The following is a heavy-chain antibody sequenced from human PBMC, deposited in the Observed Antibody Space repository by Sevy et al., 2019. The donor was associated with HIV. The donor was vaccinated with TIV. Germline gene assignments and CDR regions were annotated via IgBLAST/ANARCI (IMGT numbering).Heavy chain of an antibody. CDR3: ARQRASSGYFHFDS. J-gene: IGHJ4*02. CDR2: IFYSGST. D-gene: IGHD3-22*01. Sequence: SETLSLTCTVSGGSISSGDYYWSWIRQPPGKGLEWIGYIFYSGSTYFNPSLKSRVTISLDTSKSQFSLRLSSVTAADTAVFYCARQRASSGYFHFDSWGQGTLVTVSS. V-gene: IGHV4-30-4*01. CDR1: GGSISSGDYY.